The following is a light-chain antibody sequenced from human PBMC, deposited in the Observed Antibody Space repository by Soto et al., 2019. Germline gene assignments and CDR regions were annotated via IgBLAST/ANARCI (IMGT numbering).Light chain of an antibody. J-gene: IGLJ2*01. Sequence: QSVLTQPASVSGSPGQSITISCTGTSSDVGAYNYVSWYQQHPVKAPKLMIYDVSSRPSGISNRFSGSKSGNTASLTISGVQAEDEADYYCSSYASSSTVLFGGGTKLTVL. CDR3: SSYASSSTVL. CDR1: SSDVGAYNY. CDR2: DVS. V-gene: IGLV2-14*01.